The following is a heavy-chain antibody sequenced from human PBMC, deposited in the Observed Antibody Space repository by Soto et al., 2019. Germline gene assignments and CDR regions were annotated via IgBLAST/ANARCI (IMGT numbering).Heavy chain of an antibody. CDR1: GFTFSSYA. D-gene: IGHD1-26*01. V-gene: IGHV3-64*01. J-gene: IGHJ3*02. CDR2: ISSNGGST. Sequence: EVQLVESGGGLVQPGGTLRLSCAASGFTFSSYAMHWVRQAPGKGLEYGSAISSNGGSTYYSNSVKGRFSISRDNSKNTLYLQMGSLSAEDMAVYYCARAMGYAFDIWGQGTMVTVSS. CDR3: ARAMGYAFDI.